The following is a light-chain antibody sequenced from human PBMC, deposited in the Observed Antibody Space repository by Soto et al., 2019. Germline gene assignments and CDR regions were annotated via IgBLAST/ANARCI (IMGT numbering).Light chain of an antibody. J-gene: IGKJ1*01. CDR2: GAS. CDR3: QQYNNWPQT. V-gene: IGKV3-15*01. CDR1: QSVSSK. Sequence: EIVMTQSPATLSVSPGEGATLSCRASQSVSSKLAWYQQKPGQAPRLLIYGASTRATGIPDRFSGSGSGTEFSLTINSLQSEDFAVYYCQQYNNWPQTLGQGTKVDIK.